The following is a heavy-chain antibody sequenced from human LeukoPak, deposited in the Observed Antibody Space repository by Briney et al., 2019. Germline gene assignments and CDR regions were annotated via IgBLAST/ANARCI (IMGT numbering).Heavy chain of an antibody. V-gene: IGHV4-31*03. CDR2: ISYSGTT. CDR1: GGSISSGGYY. Sequence: SETLSLTCTVSGGSISSGGYYWNWIRQHPGKGLEWIGYISYSGTTYYNPSLRSRITISVDTSKNQFSLRLSSVTAADAAVYYCASSVILMRDWFDPWGQGTLVTVSS. J-gene: IGHJ5*02. CDR3: ASSVILMRDWFDP. D-gene: IGHD2-15*01.